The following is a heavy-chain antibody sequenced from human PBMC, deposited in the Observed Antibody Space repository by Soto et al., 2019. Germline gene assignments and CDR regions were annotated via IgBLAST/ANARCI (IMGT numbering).Heavy chain of an antibody. J-gene: IGHJ5*02. CDR2: ISAYNGNT. CDR3: ARAVVSSWYPSWFDP. D-gene: IGHD6-13*01. V-gene: IGHV1-18*01. Sequence: QVQLVQSGAEVKKHGASVKVSCKASGYTFTSYGISWVRQAPGQGLEWMGWISAYNGNTNYAQKLQGRVTMTTDTSTSTAYMEVRGLRSDDTAVYYCARAVVSSWYPSWFDPWGQGTLVTVSS. CDR1: GYTFTSYG.